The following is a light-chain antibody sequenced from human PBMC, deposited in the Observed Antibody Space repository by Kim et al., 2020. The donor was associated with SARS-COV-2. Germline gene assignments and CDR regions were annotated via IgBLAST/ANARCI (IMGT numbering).Light chain of an antibody. CDR3: SSHTTSSTYV. CDR1: RTDVCSYNS. CDR2: DVS. J-gene: IGLJ1*01. Sequence: GQSITLSCPGTRTDVCSYNSVSLYHQHPGNAPKLIMYDVSSRASGVSNRFSGSQSGNTASLTISGLRAEDEADYYCSSHTTSSTYVFGSGTKVTVL. V-gene: IGLV2-14*03.